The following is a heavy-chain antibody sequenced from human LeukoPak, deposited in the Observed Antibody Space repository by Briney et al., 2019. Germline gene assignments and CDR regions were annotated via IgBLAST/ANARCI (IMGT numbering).Heavy chain of an antibody. V-gene: IGHV1-8*01. CDR2: MNPNSGNT. CDR3: ARADCSSTSCSNCFDP. J-gene: IGHJ5*02. CDR1: GYTFTSYD. Sequence: ASVKVSCKASGYTFTSYDINLVRQATGQGLEWMGWMNPNSGNTGYAQKFQGRVTMTRNTSISTAYMELSSLRSEDTAVYYCARADCSSTSCSNCFDPWGQGTLVTVSS. D-gene: IGHD2-2*01.